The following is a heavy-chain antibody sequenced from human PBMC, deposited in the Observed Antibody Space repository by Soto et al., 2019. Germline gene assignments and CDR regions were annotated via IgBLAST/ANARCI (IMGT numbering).Heavy chain of an antibody. V-gene: IGHV3-64D*08. J-gene: IGHJ4*02. CDR1: GFTFSSYA. CDR2: ISSNGGST. CDR3: VKRIGYCSSTSCYEGDY. D-gene: IGHD2-2*01. Sequence: GGSLRLSCSASGFTFSSYAMHWVRQAPGKGLEYVSAISSNGGSTYYADSVKGRFTISRDNSKNTLYLQMSSLRAEDTAVYYCVKRIGYCSSTSCYEGDYWGQGTLVTVSS.